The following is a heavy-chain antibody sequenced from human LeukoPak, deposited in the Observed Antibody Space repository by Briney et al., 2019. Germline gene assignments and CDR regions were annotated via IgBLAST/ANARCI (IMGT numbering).Heavy chain of an antibody. D-gene: IGHD1-26*01. V-gene: IGHV1-18*01. CDR1: GYTFTSHG. CDR2: IGPYNGNT. CDR3: ARREPHWADAFDI. J-gene: IGHJ3*02. Sequence: ASVKVSCKASGYTFTSHGISWVRQAPGQGLEWMGWIGPYNGNTNYAQKLQGRVTMTTDTSTSTAYMELRSLRSDDTAVYYCARREPHWADAFDIWGQGTMVTVSS.